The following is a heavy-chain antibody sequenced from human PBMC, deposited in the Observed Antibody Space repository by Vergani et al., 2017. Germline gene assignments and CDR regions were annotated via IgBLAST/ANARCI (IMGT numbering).Heavy chain of an antibody. Sequence: QVQLQESGPGLVKPSETLSLTCAVSGSSINSDFYWGWIRQPPGKGLEWIATIYPSGNTYYNPSLNSRLTMSVDTSKNQFSLKLNSMTAADTAVYYCARRPTWELGAFDIWGQGTLVTVSS. CDR1: GSSINSDFY. CDR3: ARRPTWELGAFDI. CDR2: IYPSGNT. V-gene: IGHV4-38-2*01. J-gene: IGHJ3*02. D-gene: IGHD1-26*01.